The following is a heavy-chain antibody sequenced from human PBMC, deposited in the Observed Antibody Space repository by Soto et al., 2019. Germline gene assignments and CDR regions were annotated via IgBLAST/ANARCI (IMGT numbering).Heavy chain of an antibody. CDR3: ARGRLWFGALDTFDI. D-gene: IGHD3-10*01. J-gene: IGHJ3*02. V-gene: IGHV1-8*01. CDR2: MNPNSGNT. CDR1: GYTFTSYD. Sequence: QVQLVQSGAEVKKPGASVKVSCKASGYTFTSYDINWVRQATGQGLEWMGWMNPNSGNTGYAQKXQXSXTLXRNTSISTAYMELSSLRSEDTAVYYCARGRLWFGALDTFDIWGQGTMVTVSS.